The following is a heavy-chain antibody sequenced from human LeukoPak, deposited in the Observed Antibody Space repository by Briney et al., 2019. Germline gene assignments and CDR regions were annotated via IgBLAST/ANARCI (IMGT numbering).Heavy chain of an antibody. CDR2: ISSSSTNM. J-gene: IGHJ4*02. CDR3: AREYSSSSGRSFDY. Sequence: GGSLRLSCAASGITFSTYSMNWVRQAPGKGLQWVSYISSSSTNMYYADSVKGRFTISRDNAKNSLYLQMNSLRAEDTAVYYCAREYSSSSGRSFDYWGQGTLVTVSS. D-gene: IGHD6-6*01. V-gene: IGHV3-48*01. CDR1: GITFSTYS.